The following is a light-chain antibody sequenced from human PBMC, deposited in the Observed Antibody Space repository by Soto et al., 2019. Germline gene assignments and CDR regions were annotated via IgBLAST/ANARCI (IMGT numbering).Light chain of an antibody. J-gene: IGLJ2*01. Sequence: QPVLTQPPSASGTPGQRVTISCSGSSSNIGSNYVYWYQQLPGTAPKLLIYRNNQRPSGVPDRFSGSKSGTSASLAISGLRSEVEADYYCAAWDDSLSGRVFGGGTKLTVL. CDR2: RNN. CDR3: AAWDDSLSGRV. V-gene: IGLV1-47*01. CDR1: SSNIGSNY.